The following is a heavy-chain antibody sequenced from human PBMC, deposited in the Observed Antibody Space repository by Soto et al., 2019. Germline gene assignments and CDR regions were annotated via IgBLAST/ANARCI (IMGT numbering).Heavy chain of an antibody. CDR2: VHGGGST. CDR1: GFTVSNNH. CDR3: AGRLTTAASLDY. V-gene: IGHV3-53*01. D-gene: IGHD3-16*01. Sequence: VQLVESGGGLIQPGGSLRLSCAASGFTVSNNHTTWVRQAAGKGLELVSFVHGGGSTSYADSVKGRFTISRDNSKNTLYLQMDSLRAEDTAIYYCAGRLTTAASLDYWGRGTLVTVSS. J-gene: IGHJ4*02.